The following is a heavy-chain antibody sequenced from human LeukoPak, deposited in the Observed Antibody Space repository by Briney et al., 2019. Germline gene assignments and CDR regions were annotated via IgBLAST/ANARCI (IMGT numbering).Heavy chain of an antibody. Sequence: GGSLRLSCAASGFTFSNAWMSWVRQAPGKGLEWVGRIKSKTDGETTDYAAPVKGRFTISRDDSKNTLYLQMDSLKTEDTAVYYCTTADGDYEFGYWGQGTLVTVSS. CDR3: TTADGDYEFGY. V-gene: IGHV3-15*01. D-gene: IGHD4-17*01. J-gene: IGHJ4*02. CDR2: IKSKTDGETT. CDR1: GFTFSNAW.